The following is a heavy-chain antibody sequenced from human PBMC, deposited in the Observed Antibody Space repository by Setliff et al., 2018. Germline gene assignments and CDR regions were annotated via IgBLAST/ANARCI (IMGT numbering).Heavy chain of an antibody. J-gene: IGHJ6*03. CDR3: ARVAQVAGARSGWSYFFYYMDV. CDR1: GFTFDDYV. Sequence: PSETLSLSCAASGFTFDDYVMSWVRQAPGKGLEWVSDINRNGGRIGYADPVKGRFTISRDNAKNSLYLQMNSLRAEDTAVYYCARVAQVAGARSGWSYFFYYMDVWGKGTTVTVSS. V-gene: IGHV3-20*04. CDR2: INRNGGRI. D-gene: IGHD6-19*01.